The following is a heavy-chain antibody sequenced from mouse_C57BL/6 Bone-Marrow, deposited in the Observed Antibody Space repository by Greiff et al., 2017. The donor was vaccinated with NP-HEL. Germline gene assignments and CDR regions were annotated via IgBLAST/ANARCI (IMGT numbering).Heavy chain of an antibody. V-gene: IGHV1-81*01. CDR2: IYPRSGNT. D-gene: IGHD1-1*01. CDR1: GYTFTSYG. J-gene: IGHJ2*01. CDR3: ANYYGSSSYFDY. Sequence: QVQLQQSGAELARPGASVKLSCKASGYTFTSYGISWVKQRTGQGLEWIGEIYPRSGNTYYNEKFKGKATLTADKSSSTAYMELRCLTSEDSAVFFCANYYGSSSYFDYWGQGTTLTVSS.